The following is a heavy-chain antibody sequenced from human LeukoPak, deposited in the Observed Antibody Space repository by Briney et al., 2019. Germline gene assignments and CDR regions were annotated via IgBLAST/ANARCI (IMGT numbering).Heavy chain of an antibody. CDR2: IKTDGSIT. CDR3: ARERAGRRGLMVYAIGYFDY. D-gene: IGHD2-8*01. V-gene: IGHV3-74*01. Sequence: GGSLRLSCAASGFSFSVYWMHWVRQAPGKGPVWVSRIKTDGSITDYADFVKGRFTISRDNAKNTLYLQMNSLRAEDTALYYCARERAGRRGLMVYAIGYFDYWGQGTLVTVSS. J-gene: IGHJ4*02. CDR1: GFSFSVYW.